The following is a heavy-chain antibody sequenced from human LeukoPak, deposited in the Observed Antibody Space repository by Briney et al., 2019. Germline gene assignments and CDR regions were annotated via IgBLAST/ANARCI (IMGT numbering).Heavy chain of an antibody. CDR1: GGSISSYY. Sequence: SETLSLTCTVSGGSISSYYWSWIRQPPGKGLEWIGYIFYTGSTNYNPSLKSRVTISVDTSKNQFSLKLSSVTAADTAVYYCARRVVPAAPMGFGYWGQGTLVTVSS. CDR2: IFYTGST. CDR3: ARRVVPAAPMGFGY. V-gene: IGHV4-59*12. J-gene: IGHJ4*02. D-gene: IGHD2-2*01.